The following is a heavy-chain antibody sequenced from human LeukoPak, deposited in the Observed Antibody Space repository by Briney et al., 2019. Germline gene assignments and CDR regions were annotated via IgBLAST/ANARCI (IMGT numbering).Heavy chain of an antibody. V-gene: IGHV3-23*01. CDR2: ISGSGGST. J-gene: IGHJ4*02. CDR1: GFTFSSYA. CDR3: AKAGGSIAVAPRIYFDY. Sequence: GGSLRLSCAASGFTFSSYAMSWDRQAPGKGLEWVSAISGSGGSTYYADSVKGRFTISRDNSKNTLYLQINSLRAEDTAVYYCAKAGGSIAVAPRIYFDYWGQGTLVTVSS. D-gene: IGHD6-19*01.